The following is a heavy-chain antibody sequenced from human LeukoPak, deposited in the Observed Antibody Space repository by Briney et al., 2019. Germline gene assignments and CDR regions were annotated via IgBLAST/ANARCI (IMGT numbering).Heavy chain of an antibody. Sequence: GGSLRLSCAASGFTFDDYGMSWVRQAPGKGLEWVSGINWNGGSTGYADSVKGRFTISRDNAKNSLYLQMNSLRAEDTALYYCARRSYYDSSGYYYFDYWGQGTLVTVSS. CDR3: ARRSYYDSSGYYYFDY. V-gene: IGHV3-20*04. CDR1: GFTFDDYG. J-gene: IGHJ4*02. D-gene: IGHD3-22*01. CDR2: INWNGGST.